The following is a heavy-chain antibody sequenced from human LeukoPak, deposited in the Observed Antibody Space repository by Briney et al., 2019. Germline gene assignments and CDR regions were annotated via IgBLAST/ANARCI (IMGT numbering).Heavy chain of an antibody. CDR2: ISYDGSKI. CDR1: GFTFSSHP. J-gene: IGHJ3*01. CDR3: VRESGWGLPHAFDF. Sequence: RTGGSLRLSCAASGFTFSSHPLHWVRQAPGKGLEWVTLISYDGSKIYYADSVKGRFTIPRDNSKNTLYLQMNSLRPEDTAVYYCVRESGWGLPHAFDFWGQGTMVTVSS. D-gene: IGHD3-3*01. V-gene: IGHV3-30-3*01.